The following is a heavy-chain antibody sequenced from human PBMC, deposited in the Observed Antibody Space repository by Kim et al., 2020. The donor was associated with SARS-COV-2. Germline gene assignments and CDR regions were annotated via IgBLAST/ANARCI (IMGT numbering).Heavy chain of an antibody. CDR1: ITSTHYY. CDR3: ASELVQFASGSYPIH. V-gene: IGHV4-39*07. J-gene: IGHJ4*01. D-gene: IGHD3-10*01. Sequence: ITSTHYYWGWLRQPPGKGLEWVGSIYYSGLTYYNSSLKGRVTISIDTSQNQFSLKLSSVNAADTAVYYCASELVQFASGSYPIHWGRGTLV. CDR2: IYYSGLT.